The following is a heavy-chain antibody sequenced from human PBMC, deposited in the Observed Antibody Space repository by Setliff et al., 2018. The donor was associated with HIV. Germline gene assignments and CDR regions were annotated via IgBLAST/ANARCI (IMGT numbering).Heavy chain of an antibody. CDR3: AKGPLYSGYDLDYYCYYMDV. CDR1: RDIFSSYG. CDR2: IIPLFGTT. V-gene: IGHV1-69*13. D-gene: IGHD5-12*01. Sequence: SVKVSCKASRDIFSSYGITWVRQAPGQGLEWMGGIIPLFGTTNYAQKFQGRVTITADESTSTAYVELSSLRSEDTAVYYCAKGPLYSGYDLDYYCYYMDVWGKGTTVTVSS. J-gene: IGHJ6*03.